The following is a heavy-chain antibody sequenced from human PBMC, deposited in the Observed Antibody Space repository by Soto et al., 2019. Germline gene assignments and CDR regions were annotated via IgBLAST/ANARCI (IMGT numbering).Heavy chain of an antibody. V-gene: IGHV1-58*01. D-gene: IGHD6-13*01. J-gene: IGHJ4*02. CDR2: IVVGSGNT. Sequence: GASVKVSCKASGFTFTSSAVQWVRQARGQRLEWIGWIVVGSGNTNYAQKFQERVTITRDMSTSTAYMELSSLRSEDTAVYYCAAEAEPGIAAAGYVTDYWGQGTLVTVSS. CDR1: GFTFTSSA. CDR3: AAEAEPGIAAAGYVTDY.